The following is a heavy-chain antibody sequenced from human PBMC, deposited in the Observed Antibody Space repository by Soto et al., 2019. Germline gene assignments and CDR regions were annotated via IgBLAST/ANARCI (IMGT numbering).Heavy chain of an antibody. Sequence: QVQLVESGGGVVQPGRSLRLSCAASGFTFSSYGMHWVRQAPGKGLEWVAVISYDGSNKYYADSVKGRFTISRDNSKNTLSLQMNSLRAEDTAVYYCAKDRGYSGYEQIDYWGQGTLVTVSS. CDR3: AKDRGYSGYEQIDY. V-gene: IGHV3-30*18. CDR1: GFTFSSYG. J-gene: IGHJ4*02. CDR2: ISYDGSNK. D-gene: IGHD5-12*01.